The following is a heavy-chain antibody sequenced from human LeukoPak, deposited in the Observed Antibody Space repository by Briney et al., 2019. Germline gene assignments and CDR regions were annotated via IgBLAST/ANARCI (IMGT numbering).Heavy chain of an antibody. D-gene: IGHD3-22*01. J-gene: IGHJ4*02. Sequence: ASVKVSCKASGYTFTSYGISWVRQAPGQGLEWMGWISAYNGNTNYAQKLQGRVTMTTDTSTSTAYMELRSLRSDDTAVYYCAREWTYYYDSSGYPGGNDYWGQGTPVTVSS. CDR1: GYTFTSYG. CDR2: ISAYNGNT. CDR3: AREWTYYYDSSGYPGGNDY. V-gene: IGHV1-18*01.